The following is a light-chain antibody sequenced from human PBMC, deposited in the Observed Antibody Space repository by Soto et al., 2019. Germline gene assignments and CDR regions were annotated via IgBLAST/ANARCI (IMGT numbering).Light chain of an antibody. J-gene: IGLJ3*02. CDR1: SSDVGAYNY. V-gene: IGLV2-8*01. Sequence: QSPLTQPPSASGSPGQSVTISCTGTSSDVGAYNYVSWNQQHAGKAPKLVIYEVTKRPSGVPDRFSGSKSANTASLTVSGLQAEDEADDYCSSFASSNTWVFGGGTKLTVL. CDR3: SSFASSNTWV. CDR2: EVT.